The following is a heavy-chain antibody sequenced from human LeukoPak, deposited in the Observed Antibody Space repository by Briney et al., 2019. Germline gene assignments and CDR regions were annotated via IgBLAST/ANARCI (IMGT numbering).Heavy chain of an antibody. CDR1: GFTFSSYG. CDR2: ISNDGSNK. V-gene: IGHV3-30*18. Sequence: GGSLRLSCAASGFTFSSYGMQWFRQAPDKGLEWVAAISNDGSNKYYADSVKGRFTMSRDNSKNTLYLQMDSLRAEDTAVYYCAKVDIVATIDAGRLVDYWGQGTLVTVSS. CDR3: AKVDIVATIDAGRLVDY. J-gene: IGHJ4*02. D-gene: IGHD5-12*01.